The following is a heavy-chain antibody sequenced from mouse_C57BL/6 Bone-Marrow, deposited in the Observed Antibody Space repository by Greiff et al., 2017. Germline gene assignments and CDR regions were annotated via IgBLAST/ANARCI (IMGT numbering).Heavy chain of an antibody. D-gene: IGHD2-14*01. CDR1: GFSLTSYG. CDR2: IWGDGST. V-gene: IGHV2-3*01. Sequence: VKLMESGPGLVAPSQSLSITCTVSGFSLTSYGVRWVSQPPGKGLEWLGGIWGDGSTNYNSALISRLSISKDNSKSQVFLKLNSLQTDDTATYYCDKPERNDVAWLAYWGQGTLVTVSA. J-gene: IGHJ3*01. CDR3: DKPERNDVAWLAY.